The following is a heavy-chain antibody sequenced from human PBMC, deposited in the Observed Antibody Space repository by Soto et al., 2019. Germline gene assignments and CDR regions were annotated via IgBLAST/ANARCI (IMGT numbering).Heavy chain of an antibody. CDR3: ARDVAGIVGALGGMGY. Sequence: QVQLVQSGAAVKKPGASVKVSCKASGYTFTSYGISGVRQAPGQGLEWMGWISVYNGNTNYSQKLLGRVTMTTDTSTSTAYMDLRSLRSDDTAVYYCARDVAGIVGALGGMGYWGQGNTVTV. D-gene: IGHD1-26*01. CDR1: GYTFTSYG. J-gene: IGHJ6*02. CDR2: ISVYNGNT. V-gene: IGHV1-18*01.